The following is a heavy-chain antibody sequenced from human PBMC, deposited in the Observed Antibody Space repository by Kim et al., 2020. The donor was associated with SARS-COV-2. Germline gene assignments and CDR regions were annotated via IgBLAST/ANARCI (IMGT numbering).Heavy chain of an antibody. CDR3: ARDIASAFPAAMGVGIDY. Sequence: ASVKVSCKASGYTFSSYAISWVRQAPGQGLEWMGWIIAYNDNTNYAQKFQGRVTMTTDTSTSTAYMELRSLRSDDTAVYYCARDIASAFPAAMGVGIDYW. J-gene: IGHJ4*01. D-gene: IGHD2-2*01. V-gene: IGHV1-18*01. CDR2: IIAYNDNT. CDR1: GYTFSSYA.